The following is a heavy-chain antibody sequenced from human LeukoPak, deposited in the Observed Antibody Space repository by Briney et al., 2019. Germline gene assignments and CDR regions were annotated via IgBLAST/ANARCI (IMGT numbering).Heavy chain of an antibody. CDR1: GGFISNYY. V-gene: IGHV4-4*07. CDR3: ARALRSGDYFDY. CDR2: IYSSGTT. J-gene: IGHJ4*02. Sequence: PSETLSLTCTVSGGFISNYYWSWIRQPAGKGLEWIGRIYSSGTTKYNPSLKSRVTISVDKSKNQFSLKLSSVIAADTAVYYCARALRSGDYFDYWGQGTLVTVSS. D-gene: IGHD2-15*01.